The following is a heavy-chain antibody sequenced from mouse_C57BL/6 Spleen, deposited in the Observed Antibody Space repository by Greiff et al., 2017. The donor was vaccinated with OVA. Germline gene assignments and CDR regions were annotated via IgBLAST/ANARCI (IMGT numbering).Heavy chain of an antibody. CDR3: AIDGYYDWFAY. CDR2: INPSSGYT. Sequence: VKLKQSGAELARPGASVKMSCTASGYTFTSYTLHWVKQRPGQGLEWIGYINPSSGYTKYNQQITDTTTLTADKSSSATYMQLSSLTSEDSAVYYCAIDGYYDWFAYWGQGTLVTVSA. V-gene: IGHV1-4*01. J-gene: IGHJ3*01. D-gene: IGHD2-3*01. CDR1: GYTFTSYT.